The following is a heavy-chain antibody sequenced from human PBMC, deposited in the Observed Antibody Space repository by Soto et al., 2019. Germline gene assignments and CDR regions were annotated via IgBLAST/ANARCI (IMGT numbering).Heavy chain of an antibody. V-gene: IGHV1-18*04. D-gene: IGHD6-19*01. CDR1: GYTFTSYG. CDR2: IRVYNGYT. Sequence: ASVKVSCKDSGYTFTSYGISWVRQAPGQGLEWMGWIRVYNGYTNYAQKVQGRVTMTKDTSTSTAYMELRSLISDDKAVYYCARASDGYRSGWYVGYFDYWGQGTLVTVSS. CDR3: ARASDGYRSGWYVGYFDY. J-gene: IGHJ4*02.